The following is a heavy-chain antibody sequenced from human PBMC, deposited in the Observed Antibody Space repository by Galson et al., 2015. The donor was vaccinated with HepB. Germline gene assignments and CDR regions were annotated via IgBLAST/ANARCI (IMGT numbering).Heavy chain of an antibody. J-gene: IGHJ6*03. Sequence: SLRLSCAASGFTVSSNYMNWVRQAPGKGLEWVSIINGGGDTYYADSVKGRFIISRDNSKNTLYLQMNSLRAEDTAVYYCARSGREYTSSRCLYCYMDVWGKGTTVTVSS. CDR3: ARSGREYTSSRCLYCYMDV. CDR2: INGGGDT. V-gene: IGHV3-53*01. D-gene: IGHD6-13*01. CDR1: GFTVSSNY.